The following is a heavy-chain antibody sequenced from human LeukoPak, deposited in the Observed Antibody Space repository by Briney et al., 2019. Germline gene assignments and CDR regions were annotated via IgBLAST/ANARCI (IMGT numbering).Heavy chain of an antibody. V-gene: IGHV3-48*01. J-gene: IGHJ3*02. CDR1: GFTVSSNS. CDR3: ARAGGYCSSTSCPNDAFDI. CDR2: ISSSSSTI. Sequence: GGSLRLSCTVSGFTVSSNSMSWVRQAPGKGLEWVSYISSSSSTIYYADSVKGRFTISRDNAKNSLYLQMNSLRAEDTAVYYCARAGGYCSSTSCPNDAFDIWGQGTMVTVSS. D-gene: IGHD2-2*01.